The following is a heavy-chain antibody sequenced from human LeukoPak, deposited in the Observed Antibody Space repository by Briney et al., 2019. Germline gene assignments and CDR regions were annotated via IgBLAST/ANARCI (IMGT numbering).Heavy chain of an antibody. V-gene: IGHV3-53*01. CDR2: IYSGGST. Sequence: GGSLRLSCAASGFTVSSTYMSWVRQAPGKGLEWVSVIYSGGSTYYSDSVKGRFTISRDNSKNTLYLQMNSLRAEDTAVYYCARDRDYYGSGSAYGMDVWGQGTTVTVSS. CDR3: ARDRDYYGSGSAYGMDV. CDR1: GFTVSSTY. D-gene: IGHD3-10*01. J-gene: IGHJ6*02.